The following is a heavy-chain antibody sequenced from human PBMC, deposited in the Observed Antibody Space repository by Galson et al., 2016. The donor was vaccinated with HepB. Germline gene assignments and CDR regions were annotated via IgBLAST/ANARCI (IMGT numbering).Heavy chain of an antibody. D-gene: IGHD5/OR15-5a*01. CDR3: AHSPTAVSDNFDAFDM. V-gene: IGHV2-5*02. CDR2: VYWDDYK. CDR1: GFSLRTSGEG. Sequence: PALVKPTQTLTLTCTFSGFSLRTSGEGVGWIRQPPGKALEWLALVYWDDYKRYSPSLMSRLTITKDTSKNQVVLTMANMDPVDTGTYYCAHSPTAVSDNFDAFDMWGQGTVVTVSS. J-gene: IGHJ3*02.